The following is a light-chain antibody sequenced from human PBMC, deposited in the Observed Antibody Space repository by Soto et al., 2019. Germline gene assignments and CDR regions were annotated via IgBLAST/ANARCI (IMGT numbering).Light chain of an antibody. V-gene: IGKV3-20*01. CDR1: QSVSSSSY. Sequence: EIVLTQSPGTLSLSPGERATLSCRASQSVSSSSYLAWYQQKPAQAPRLLIYGASSRPTGIPDRFSGSGSATNLTLTIIRLEPEDFAVYYCRQYGSSPSYTFGQGTKLEIK. CDR3: RQYGSSPSYT. J-gene: IGKJ2*01. CDR2: GAS.